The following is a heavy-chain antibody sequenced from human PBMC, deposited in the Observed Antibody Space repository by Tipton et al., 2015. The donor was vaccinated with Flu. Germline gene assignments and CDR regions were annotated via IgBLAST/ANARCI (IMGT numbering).Heavy chain of an antibody. V-gene: IGHV4-38-2*02. D-gene: IGHD3-22*01. Sequence: TLSLTCAVSGYSISSGYYWGWIRQPPGKGLEWIGSIYHSGSTYYNPSLKSRVTISVDTSKNQFSLKLSSVTAADTAVYYCARDRSYYYDSSGIDYWGQGTLVTVSS. CDR1: GYSISSGYY. J-gene: IGHJ4*02. CDR2: IYHSGST. CDR3: ARDRSYYYDSSGIDY.